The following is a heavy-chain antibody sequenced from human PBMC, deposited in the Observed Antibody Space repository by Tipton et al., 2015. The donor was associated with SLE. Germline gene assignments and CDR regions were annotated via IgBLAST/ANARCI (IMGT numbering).Heavy chain of an antibody. V-gene: IGHV4-59*12. CDR3: ATGEFTVPFDH. Sequence: TLSLTCTVSGGSISSDNWTWIRQPPGKGLEWIGRLHYSGRSYYNPSLKSRVTISLDTSRTQFSLKLTSVTAADTAVYYCATGEFTVPFDHWGRGTLVTVSS. J-gene: IGHJ2*01. CDR2: LHYSGRS. CDR1: GGSISSDN. D-gene: IGHD4-17*01.